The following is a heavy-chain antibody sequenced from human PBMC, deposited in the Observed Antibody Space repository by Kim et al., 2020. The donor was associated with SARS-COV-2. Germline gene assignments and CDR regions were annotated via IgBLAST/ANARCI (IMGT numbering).Heavy chain of an antibody. CDR3: ARPHGLYDFWSGYRDWYFDL. J-gene: IGHJ2*01. D-gene: IGHD3-3*01. CDR2: IYPGDSDT. CDR1: GYSFTSYW. Sequence: GESLKISCKGSGYSFTSYWIGWVRQMPGKGLEWMGIIYPGDSDTRYSPSFQGQVTISADKSISTAYLQWSSLKASDTAMYYCARPHGLYDFWSGYRDWYFDLWGRGTLVTVSS. V-gene: IGHV5-51*01.